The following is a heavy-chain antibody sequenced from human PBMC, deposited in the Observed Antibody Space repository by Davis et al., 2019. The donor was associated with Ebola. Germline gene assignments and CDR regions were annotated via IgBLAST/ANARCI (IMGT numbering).Heavy chain of an antibody. J-gene: IGHJ5*02. CDR1: GFNVTKYL. D-gene: IGHD7-27*01. V-gene: IGHV3-48*02. CDR3: ARGLGYNWFAP. CDR2: ISDNRDDT. Sequence: GESLKISCAGSGFNVTKYLMNWVRQAPGRGLEWVSYISDNRDDTFYTDSVRGRFTISIDSAKNLLFLQMDDLRDEDTATYYCARGLGYNWFAPWGQGAPVTVSS.